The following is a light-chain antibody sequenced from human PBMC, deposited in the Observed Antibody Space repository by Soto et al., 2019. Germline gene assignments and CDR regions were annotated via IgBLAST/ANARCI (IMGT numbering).Light chain of an antibody. V-gene: IGLV2-14*01. CDR2: EVS. J-gene: IGLJ1*01. CDR1: SSDVGGYTY. CDR3: SSYTSSSTPLV. Sequence: SVLTQPASVSGSPGQSITISCTGTSSDVGGYTYVSWYQQRPGKAPKLMIYEVSNRPSGVSNRFSGSKSGNTASLTISGLQAEDEADYYCSSYTSSSTPLVFGTGTKVTVL.